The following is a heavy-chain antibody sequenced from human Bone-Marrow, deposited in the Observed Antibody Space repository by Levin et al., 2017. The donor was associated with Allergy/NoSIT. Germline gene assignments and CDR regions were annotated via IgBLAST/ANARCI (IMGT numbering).Heavy chain of an antibody. CDR1: GFNLSSFG. D-gene: IGHD4-17*01. J-gene: IGHJ4*02. Sequence: GESLKISCAASGFNLSSFGMHWVRQAPGKGLEWVAVISYDGSNKYYVDSVKGRFTISRDNSKNTLFLQMNSLRAEDPAVYYCAKEDYGDYVLDYWGQGTLLTVDS. CDR3: AKEDYGDYVLDY. CDR2: ISYDGSNK. V-gene: IGHV3-30*18.